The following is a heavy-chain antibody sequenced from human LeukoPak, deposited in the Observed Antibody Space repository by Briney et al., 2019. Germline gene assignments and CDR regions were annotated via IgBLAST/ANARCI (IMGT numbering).Heavy chain of an antibody. J-gene: IGHJ5*02. CDR2: ISAYNGNT. V-gene: IGHV1-18*01. Sequence: GASVKVSFKASGYTFTSYGISWVRQAPGQGLEWMGWISAYNGNTNYAQKLQGRVTMTTDTSTSTAYMELRSLRSDDTAVYYCARERIYYDSSGYTWFDPWGQGTLVTVSS. D-gene: IGHD3-22*01. CDR1: GYTFTSYG. CDR3: ARERIYYDSSGYTWFDP.